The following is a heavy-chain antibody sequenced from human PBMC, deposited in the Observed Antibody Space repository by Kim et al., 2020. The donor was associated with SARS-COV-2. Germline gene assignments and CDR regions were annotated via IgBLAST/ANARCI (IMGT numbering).Heavy chain of an antibody. CDR3: ARGTYYDILIGPREY. J-gene: IGHJ4*02. Sequence: DSVKGRFTISRDNSKNTLYLQMNSLRAEDMAVYYCARGTYYDILIGPREYWGQGTLVTVSS. V-gene: IGHV3-30*01. D-gene: IGHD3-9*01.